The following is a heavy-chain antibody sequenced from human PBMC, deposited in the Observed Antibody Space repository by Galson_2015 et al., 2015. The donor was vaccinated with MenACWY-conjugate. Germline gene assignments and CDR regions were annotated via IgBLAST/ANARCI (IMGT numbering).Heavy chain of an antibody. J-gene: IGHJ4*02. CDR1: GFSFSNAW. CDR2: IKSKSDGGTT. Sequence: LRLSCAVSGFSFSNAWMNWVRQAPGKGLEWVGRIKSKSDGGTTDYAAPVKGRFTISRDDSKNTVYLQMNRLQTEDTAVYYCTVQYFDYWGQGTLVAVSS. V-gene: IGHV3-15*07. CDR3: TVQYFDY.